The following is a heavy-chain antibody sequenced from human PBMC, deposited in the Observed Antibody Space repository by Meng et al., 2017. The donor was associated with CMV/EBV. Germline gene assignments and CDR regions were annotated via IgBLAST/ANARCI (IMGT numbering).Heavy chain of an antibody. CDR1: GGSISSGDYC. CDR2: IDYSGST. V-gene: IGHV4-30-4*08. J-gene: IGHJ4*02. Sequence: QVQQAESGTALVTLSQTMSLTCTVSGGSISSGDYCWSWSSQPPGKGLEWIGYIDYSGSTYYNPSLKSRVTISVDTSKNQFSLKLSSVTAADTAVYYCARVTSRVAGAFDDWGQGTLVTVSS. CDR3: ARVTSRVAGAFDD. D-gene: IGHD1-14*01.